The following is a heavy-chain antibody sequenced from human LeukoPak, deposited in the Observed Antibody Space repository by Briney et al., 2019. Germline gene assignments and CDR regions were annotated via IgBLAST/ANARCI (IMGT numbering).Heavy chain of an antibody. D-gene: IGHD3-10*01. Sequence: SETLSLTCTVSGGSISSSSYYWGWIRQPPGKGLEWIGSIYYSGSTYYNPSLKSRVTISVDTSKNQFSLKLSSVTAADTAVYYCARGQGYGSGSYYYYYMDVWGKGTTVTVSS. J-gene: IGHJ6*03. CDR2: IYYSGST. V-gene: IGHV4-39*07. CDR3: ARGQGYGSGSYYYYYMDV. CDR1: GGSISSSSYY.